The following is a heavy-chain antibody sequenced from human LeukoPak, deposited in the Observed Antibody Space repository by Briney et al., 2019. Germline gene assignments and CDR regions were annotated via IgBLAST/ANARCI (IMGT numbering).Heavy chain of an antibody. CDR2: ISSSATYI. CDR3: AKDTPSYCSGGTCYPDY. D-gene: IGHD2-15*01. CDR1: GFNFSDYS. V-gene: IGHV3-21*06. J-gene: IGHJ4*02. Sequence: GSLRLSCAASGFNFSDYSLNWVRQAPGKGLEWVSYISSSATYIYYADSVKGRFTISRDNAKNSLYLQMNSLRTDDTAVYFCAKDTPSYCSGGTCYPDYFGQGTLVTVSS.